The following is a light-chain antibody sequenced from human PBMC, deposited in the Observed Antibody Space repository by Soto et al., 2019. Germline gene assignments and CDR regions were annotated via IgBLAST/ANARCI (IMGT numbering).Light chain of an antibody. CDR3: QSYDSSLSTYV. V-gene: IGLV1-40*01. Sequence: VLTQPPSVSGAPGQRVTISCTGSSSNIGAGYDIHWYQQFPGTAPKLLIFGNSDRPSGVPDRFSGSKSGTSASLAITGLQAEDEADYFCQSYDSSLSTYVFGTGTKVTVL. CDR2: GNS. J-gene: IGLJ1*01. CDR1: SSNIGAGYD.